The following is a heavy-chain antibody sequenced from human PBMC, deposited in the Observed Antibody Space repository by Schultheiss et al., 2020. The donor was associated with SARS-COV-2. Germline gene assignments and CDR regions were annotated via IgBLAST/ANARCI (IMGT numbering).Heavy chain of an antibody. CDR3: ARDQTGTTGYYYYYYMDV. D-gene: IGHD1-7*01. CDR1: GFTFSSYW. V-gene: IGHV3-7*03. J-gene: IGHJ6*03. CDR2: IKQDGSEK. Sequence: GGSLRLSCAASGFTFSSYWMSWVRQAPGKGLEWVANIKQDGSEKYYVDSVKGRFTISRDNAKNSLYLQMNSLRAEDTAVYYCARDQTGTTGYYYYYYMDVWGKGTTVTVSS.